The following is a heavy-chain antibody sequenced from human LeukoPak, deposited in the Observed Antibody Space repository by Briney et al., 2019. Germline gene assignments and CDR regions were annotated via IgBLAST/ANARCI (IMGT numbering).Heavy chain of an antibody. D-gene: IGHD3-22*01. V-gene: IGHV3-33*01. Sequence: PGRSLRLSCEASRFTFSSYGMHWVRQAPGKGLEWVAVIWYDGSNKYYADSVKGRFTISRDNSKNTLYLQMNSLRAEDTAVYYCARDSYYKKQGGDFDIWGQGTMVTVSS. CDR2: IWYDGSNK. CDR1: RFTFSSYG. J-gene: IGHJ3*02. CDR3: ARDSYYKKQGGDFDI.